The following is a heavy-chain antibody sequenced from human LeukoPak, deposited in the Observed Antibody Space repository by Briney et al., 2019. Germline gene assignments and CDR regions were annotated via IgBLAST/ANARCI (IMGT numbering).Heavy chain of an antibody. CDR1: GGSISSSSYY. CDR2: LYYRGST. D-gene: IGHD1-26*01. Sequence: SETLSLTCTVSGGSISSSSYYWGWIRQPPGRGLEWIGSLYYRGSTYYNPSLKSRVTISVDTSKNQFSLKLSSLTAADTAVYYCARVWVGATIIDYWGQGALVTVSS. V-gene: IGHV4-39*07. J-gene: IGHJ4*02. CDR3: ARVWVGATIIDY.